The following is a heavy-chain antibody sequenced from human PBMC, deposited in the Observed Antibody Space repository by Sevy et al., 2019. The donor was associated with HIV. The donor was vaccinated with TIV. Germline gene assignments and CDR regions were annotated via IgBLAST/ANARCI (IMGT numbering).Heavy chain of an antibody. J-gene: IGHJ3*02. CDR2: IKQDGSEK. D-gene: IGHD3-3*01. Sequence: GGSLRLSCAASGFTFSSYWMSWVRQAPGKGLEWVANIKQDGSEKYNVESVKGRFTISRDNAKNSLYLQMNSRRAEDTAVYYCARDLTYYDFWSGYYKDPDAFDIWGQRTMVTVSS. CDR3: ARDLTYYDFWSGYYKDPDAFDI. V-gene: IGHV3-7*01. CDR1: GFTFSSYW.